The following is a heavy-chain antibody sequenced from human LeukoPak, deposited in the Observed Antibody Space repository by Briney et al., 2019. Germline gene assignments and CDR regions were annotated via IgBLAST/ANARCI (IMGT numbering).Heavy chain of an antibody. J-gene: IGHJ4*02. V-gene: IGHV1-8*01. CDR1: GYTFPSYD. CDR2: MNPNRGNT. CDR3: ARGHKGRGQFDY. Sequence: GASVKVSCKASGYTFPSYDINWVRQATGQGLEWMGWMNPNRGNTCYAQTLQARVPTTRNTSISTAYRELSSRRSEDTAVYYCARGHKGRGQFDYWGQGTLVTVSS.